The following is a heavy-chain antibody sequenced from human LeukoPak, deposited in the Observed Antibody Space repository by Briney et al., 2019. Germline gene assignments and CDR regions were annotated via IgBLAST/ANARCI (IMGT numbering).Heavy chain of an antibody. Sequence: ASVKVSCKASGGTFSSYAISWVRQAPGQGLEWMGGIIPIFGTANYAQKFQGRVTITADESTSTAYMELSSLRSEDTAVYYCATGPPLGGTWGGSLYWGQGTLVTVSS. CDR3: ATGPPLGGTWGGSLY. CDR2: IIPIFGTA. J-gene: IGHJ4*02. D-gene: IGHD3-16*01. V-gene: IGHV1-69*13. CDR1: GGTFSSYA.